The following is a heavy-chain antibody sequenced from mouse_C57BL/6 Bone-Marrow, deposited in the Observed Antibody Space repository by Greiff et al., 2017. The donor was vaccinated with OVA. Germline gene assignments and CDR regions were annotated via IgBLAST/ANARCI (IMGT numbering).Heavy chain of an antibody. Sequence: VQRVESGAELVKPGASVKLSCKASGYTFTEYTIHWVKQRSGQGLEWIGWFYPGSGSIKYNEKFKDKATLTADKSSSTVYMELSRLTSEDSAVYFCARHVQYDYDEGAYAMDYWGQGTSVTVSS. D-gene: IGHD2-4*01. V-gene: IGHV1-62-2*01. CDR3: ARHVQYDYDEGAYAMDY. J-gene: IGHJ4*01. CDR1: GYTFTEYT. CDR2: FYPGSGSI.